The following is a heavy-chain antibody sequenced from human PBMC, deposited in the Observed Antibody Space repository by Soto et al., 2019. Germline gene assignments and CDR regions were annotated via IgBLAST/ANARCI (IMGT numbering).Heavy chain of an antibody. Sequence: ASVKVACKASGYTFTSYGIIWVRQAHGQGLEWMGWISAYNGNTNYAQKLQGRVTMTTDTSTSTAYMELRSLRSDDTAVYYCARDRITMVRGVTAPFDYWGQGTLVIVSS. J-gene: IGHJ4*02. CDR1: GYTFTSYG. V-gene: IGHV1-18*01. CDR2: ISAYNGNT. CDR3: ARDRITMVRGVTAPFDY. D-gene: IGHD3-10*01.